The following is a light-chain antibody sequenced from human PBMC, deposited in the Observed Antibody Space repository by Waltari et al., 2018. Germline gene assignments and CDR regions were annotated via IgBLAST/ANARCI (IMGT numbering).Light chain of an antibody. CDR1: PCVSSSY. Sequence: ETVLTQSPGTLSLSPGERATLSCRASPCVSSSYLAWYQHKPGQAPRLLIYGASSRATGIPDRFSGSGSGTDFTLTISRLEPEDFAVYYCQQYGSSPPWTFGQGTKVEIK. V-gene: IGKV3-20*01. CDR2: GAS. CDR3: QQYGSSPPWT. J-gene: IGKJ1*01.